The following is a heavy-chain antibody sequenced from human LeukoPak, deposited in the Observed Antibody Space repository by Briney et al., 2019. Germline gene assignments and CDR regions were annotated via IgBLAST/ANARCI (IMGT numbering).Heavy chain of an antibody. V-gene: IGHV3-23*01. J-gene: IGHJ4*02. D-gene: IGHD4-17*01. CDR2: ISGGGETT. CDR1: GFTFNNYA. CDR3: ARDYADYVGYFFFDY. Sequence: GGSLRLSCAASGFTFNNYAMNWVRQAPGKGLEWVSSISGGGETTYYADSAKGRFTISRDNAQNTLYLQMNSLRAEDTAVYYCARDYADYVGYFFFDYWGQGTLVTVSS.